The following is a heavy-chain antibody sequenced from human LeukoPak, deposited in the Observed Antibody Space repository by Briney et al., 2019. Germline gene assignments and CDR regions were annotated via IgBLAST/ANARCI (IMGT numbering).Heavy chain of an antibody. CDR2: IYPGDSDT. CDR1: GYSFTIYW. CDR3: ARPAGAVAGNDAFDI. V-gene: IGHV5-51*01. D-gene: IGHD6-19*01. Sequence: GESLKISCKGSGYSFTIYWIGWVRQMPGKGLEWMGIIYPGDSDTRYSPSFQGQVTISADKSISTAYLQWSSLKASDTAMYYCARPAGAVAGNDAFDIWGQGTMVTVSS. J-gene: IGHJ3*02.